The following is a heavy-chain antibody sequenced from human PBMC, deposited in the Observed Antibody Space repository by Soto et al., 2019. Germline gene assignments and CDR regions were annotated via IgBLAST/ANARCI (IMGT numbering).Heavy chain of an antibody. V-gene: IGHV4-59*06. CDR3: ARSITIFGVVYFDY. J-gene: IGHJ4*02. D-gene: IGHD3-3*01. CDR2: IYYSGST. CDR1: GGNISSYC. Sequence: SETKSLPCTVAGGNISSYCLSWIRQTPGKGLEWIGYIYYSGSTYYNPSLKSRVTISVDTSKNQFSLKLSSVTAADTAVYYCARSITIFGVVYFDYWGQGTLVTVSS.